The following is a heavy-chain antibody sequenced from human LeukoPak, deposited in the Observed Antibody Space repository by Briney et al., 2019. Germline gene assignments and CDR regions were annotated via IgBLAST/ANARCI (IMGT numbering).Heavy chain of an antibody. Sequence: PGGSLRLSCATSGFPFSDFPMSWVCQAPGKGLEWISTTNSGGTSTYYAESVKGRFTISRDNSKNTLYLQMSSLRVEDTAVYYCAKQSYARSLGEGGPGTLVSVSS. J-gene: IGHJ4*02. CDR3: AKQSYARSLGE. CDR1: GFPFSDFP. CDR2: TNSGGTST. D-gene: IGHD2-8*01. V-gene: IGHV3-23*01.